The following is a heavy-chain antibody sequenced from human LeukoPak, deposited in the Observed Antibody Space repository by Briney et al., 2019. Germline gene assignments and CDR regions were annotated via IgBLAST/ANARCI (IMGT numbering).Heavy chain of an antibody. D-gene: IGHD6-13*01. V-gene: IGHV4-59*01. Sequence: PSETLSLTCTVSGGSINSYYWSWIQQPPGKGLEWIGYIYYSGSTNYNPSLKSRVTVSVDTSKNQFSLRLSSVTAADTAVYYCARVTGYMTEDYFDYWGQGTLVTVSS. CDR3: ARVTGYMTEDYFDY. CDR1: GGSINSYY. J-gene: IGHJ4*02. CDR2: IYYSGST.